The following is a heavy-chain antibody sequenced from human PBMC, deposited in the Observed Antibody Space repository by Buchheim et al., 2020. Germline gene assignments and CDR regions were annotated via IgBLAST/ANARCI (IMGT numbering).Heavy chain of an antibody. CDR2: ISGSGATT. J-gene: IGHJ4*02. D-gene: IGHD4-23*01. V-gene: IGHV3-23*01. CDR1: GFTFSSYA. CDR3: AKGLMTTVVTPYDY. Sequence: EVQLLESGGGLVQPGGSLRLSCAASGFTFSSYAMSWVRQAPGTGLEWVSAISGSGATTYYGDSVKGRVTISRDHSKYTLYVQMNSLRAEDTAIYYCAKGLMTTVVTPYDYWGQGTL.